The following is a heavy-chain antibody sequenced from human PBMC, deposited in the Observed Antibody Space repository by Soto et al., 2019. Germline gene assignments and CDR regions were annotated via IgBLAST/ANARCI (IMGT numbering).Heavy chain of an antibody. V-gene: IGHV5-51*01. Sequence: GESLKISCKGSGYSFTSSWIGWMRQMPGKGLEWMGIIYPGDSDTRYSPSFQGQVTISAEKSISTAYLQWSSLQASATAMYYCARLPVGATLHGMDVWGQGTTVTVSS. CDR1: GYSFTSSW. J-gene: IGHJ6*02. D-gene: IGHD1-26*01. CDR2: IYPGDSDT. CDR3: ARLPVGATLHGMDV.